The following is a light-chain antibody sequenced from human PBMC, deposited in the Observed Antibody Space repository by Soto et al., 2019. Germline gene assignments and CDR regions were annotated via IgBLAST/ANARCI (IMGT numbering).Light chain of an antibody. CDR3: QSYDNKSDYA. Sequence: QSGLTQPPSVSGAPGQRVTISCTGSCSNIGAVYVVHWYQQLPGAAPKLLIFSDNNRPSGVPDRFSGSKSGTSASLAITGLKTEDEADYHCQSYDNKSDYAFGTGTKVTVL. J-gene: IGLJ1*01. V-gene: IGLV1-40*01. CDR1: CSNIGAVYV. CDR2: SDN.